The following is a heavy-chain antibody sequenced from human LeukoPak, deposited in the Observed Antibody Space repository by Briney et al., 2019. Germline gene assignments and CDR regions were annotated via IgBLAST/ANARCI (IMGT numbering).Heavy chain of an antibody. CDR2: MNPNSGNT. CDR1: GYTFTSYD. Sequence: GASVKVSCKASGYTFTSYDINWVRQATGQGLEWMGWMNPNSGNTGYAQKFQGRVTMTRNTSTSTAYMELSSLRSEDTAVYYCARVDSSTDAFDIWGQGTMVTVSS. CDR3: ARVDSSTDAFDI. D-gene: IGHD3-9*01. V-gene: IGHV1-8*01. J-gene: IGHJ3*02.